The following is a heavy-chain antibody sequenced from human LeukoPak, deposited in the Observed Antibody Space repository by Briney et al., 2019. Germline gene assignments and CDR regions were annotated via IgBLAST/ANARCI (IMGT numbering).Heavy chain of an antibody. Sequence: GGSLRLSCAASGFTFSSYWMSWVRQTPEKGLEWVANIKQDGSEKYYVDSVKGRFTNSRDNAKNSMFLQMNSLRAEDTAVYYCARDRVDTVVSAPNFHYGMDVWGQGTTVTVTS. CDR1: GFTFSSYW. CDR2: IKQDGSEK. D-gene: IGHD5-18*01. CDR3: ARDRVDTVVSAPNFHYGMDV. V-gene: IGHV3-7*01. J-gene: IGHJ6*02.